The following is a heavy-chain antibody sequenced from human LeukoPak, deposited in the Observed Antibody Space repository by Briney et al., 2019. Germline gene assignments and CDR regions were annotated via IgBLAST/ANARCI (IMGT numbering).Heavy chain of an antibody. CDR3: ATYRQVLLPFES. J-gene: IGHJ4*02. Sequence: GGSLTLSCAPSGFTFSTFAMIGVRQPPGKGLEWVASIFPSGGEIHYADSVRDRSTISRDNSKNTLSLQMNSLRAEDTAIYYCATYRQVLLPFESWGQGTLVTVSS. CDR2: IFPSGGEI. CDR1: GFTFSTFA. V-gene: IGHV3-23*01. D-gene: IGHD2-8*02.